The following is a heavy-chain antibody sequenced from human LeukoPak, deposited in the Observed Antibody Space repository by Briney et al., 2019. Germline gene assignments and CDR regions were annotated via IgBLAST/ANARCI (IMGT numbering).Heavy chain of an antibody. V-gene: IGHV4-59*01. CDR3: ARDQRVGDSSGWYYYYGMDV. J-gene: IGHJ6*04. Sequence: SETLSLTCTASGGSISSYYWSWIRQPPGKGLEWIGYTYYSGSTNYNPSLKSRVTISVDTSKNQFSLKLSSVTAADTAVYYCARDQRVGDSSGWYYYYGMDVWGKRTTVTVSS. CDR1: GGSISSYY. D-gene: IGHD6-19*01. CDR2: TYYSGST.